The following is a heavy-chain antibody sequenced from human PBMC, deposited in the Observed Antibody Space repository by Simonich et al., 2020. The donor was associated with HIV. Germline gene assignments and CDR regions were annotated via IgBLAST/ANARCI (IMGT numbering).Heavy chain of an antibody. V-gene: IGHV4-34*01. Sequence: QVQLQQWGAGLLKPSETLSLTCAVYGGSFSGYYWSWIRQPPGKGLEWIGEIKHSGSTNYNPSLQSRVTISVDTSKNQFSLKLRSVTAADTAVYYCARAGLTMVRGVPASFDVWGQGTMVTVSS. CDR3: ARAGLTMVRGVPASFDV. CDR1: GGSFSGYY. J-gene: IGHJ3*01. CDR2: IKHSGST. D-gene: IGHD3-10*01.